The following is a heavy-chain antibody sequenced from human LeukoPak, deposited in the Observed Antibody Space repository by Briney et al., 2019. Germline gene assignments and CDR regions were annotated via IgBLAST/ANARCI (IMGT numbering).Heavy chain of an antibody. CDR1: GGSITSGGDY. D-gene: IGHD3-10*01. V-gene: IGHV4-31*03. CDR2: IYYSGSS. CDR3: ARNGGYASGSYYFDY. J-gene: IGHJ4*02. Sequence: PSETLSLTCTVSGGSITSGGDYWSWIRQHPGKGLEWIGNIYYSGSSYYNPSLKSRVTMSIDTSQNQFSLKLSSVTAADTAVYFCARNGGYASGSYYFDYWGQGTLVTVSS.